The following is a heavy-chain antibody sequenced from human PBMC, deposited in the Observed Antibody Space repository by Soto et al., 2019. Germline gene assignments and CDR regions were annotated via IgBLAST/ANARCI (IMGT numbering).Heavy chain of an antibody. CDR3: AGDGVTARDRLDY. Sequence: GASVKLYYSASRYTFTCYYMHRVRQAPGQGLEWMGIINPSGGSTSYAQKFQGRVTMTRDTSTSTVYMELSSLRSEDTAVYYCAGDGVTARDRLDYWGQGTVVTFSS. CDR1: RYTFTCYY. CDR2: INPSGGST. V-gene: IGHV1-46*01. D-gene: IGHD5-18*01. J-gene: IGHJ4*02.